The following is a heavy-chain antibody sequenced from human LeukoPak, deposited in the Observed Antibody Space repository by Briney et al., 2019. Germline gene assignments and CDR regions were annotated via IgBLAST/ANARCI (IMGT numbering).Heavy chain of an antibody. V-gene: IGHV1-2*02. CDR3: ARGSWLEMYYFDY. J-gene: IGHJ4*02. D-gene: IGHD5-24*01. Sequence: EASVKVSCKASGYTFTGYYMHWVRQAPGQGREGMGWINPNSGGTNYAQKFQGRVTMTRDTSISTAYMELSRLRSDDTAVYYCARGSWLEMYYFDYWGQGTLVAVSS. CDR1: GYTFTGYY. CDR2: INPNSGGT.